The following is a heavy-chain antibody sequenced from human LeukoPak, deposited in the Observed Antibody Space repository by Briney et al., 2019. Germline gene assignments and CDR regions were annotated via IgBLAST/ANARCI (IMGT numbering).Heavy chain of an antibody. CDR1: GYTFTIYA. V-gene: IGHV1-69*06. D-gene: IGHD6-13*01. CDR2: IIPIFGTA. Sequence: ASVKVSCKASGYTFTIYAMNWVRQAPGQGLEWMGGIIPIFGTANYAQKFQGRVTITADKSTSTAYMELSSLRSEDTAVYYCARQQLGTYYYYYMDVWGKGTTVTVSS. J-gene: IGHJ6*03. CDR3: ARQQLGTYYYYYMDV.